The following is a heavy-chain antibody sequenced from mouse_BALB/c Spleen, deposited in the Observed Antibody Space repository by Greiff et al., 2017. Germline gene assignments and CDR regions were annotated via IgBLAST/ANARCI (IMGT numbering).Heavy chain of an antibody. D-gene: IGHD2-1*01. Sequence: TGGGLVQPKGSLKLSCAASGFTFNTNAMNWVRQAPGKGLEWVARIRSKSNNYATYYADSVKDRFTISRDDSQSMLYLQMNNLKTEDTAMYYCVREEGYGNYGFAYWGQGTLVTVSA. V-gene: IGHV10S3*01. CDR1: GFTFNTNA. CDR2: IRSKSNNYAT. CDR3: VREEGYGNYGFAY. J-gene: IGHJ3*01.